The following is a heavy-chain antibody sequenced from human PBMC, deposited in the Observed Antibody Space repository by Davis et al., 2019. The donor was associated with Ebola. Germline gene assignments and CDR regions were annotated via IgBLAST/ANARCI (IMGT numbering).Heavy chain of an antibody. J-gene: IGHJ6*02. CDR1: GFTFSSYW. CDR3: ARDDILTDVLYYYYYGMDV. CDR2: IKQDGSEK. D-gene: IGHD3-9*01. Sequence: GESLKISCAASGFTFSSYWMSWVRQAPGKGLEWVANIKQDGSEKYYVDSVKGRFTISRDNAKNSLYLQMNSLRAEDTAVYYCARDDILTDVLYYYYYGMDVWGQGTTVTVSS. V-gene: IGHV3-7*03.